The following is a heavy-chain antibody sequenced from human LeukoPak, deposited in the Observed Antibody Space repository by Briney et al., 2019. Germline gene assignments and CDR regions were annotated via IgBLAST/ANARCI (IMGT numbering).Heavy chain of an antibody. D-gene: IGHD3-9*01. V-gene: IGHV3-23*01. Sequence: GGSLRLSCAASGFTFSSYWMQWVRQAPGKGLEWVSTISDSGGRAYYADSVKGRFTISRDNSKNTLYLQMSSLRTEDTAVYYCAKDHFEYDILTGYSDYWGQGTLVTVSS. CDR3: AKDHFEYDILTGYSDY. J-gene: IGHJ4*02. CDR1: GFTFSSYW. CDR2: ISDSGGRA.